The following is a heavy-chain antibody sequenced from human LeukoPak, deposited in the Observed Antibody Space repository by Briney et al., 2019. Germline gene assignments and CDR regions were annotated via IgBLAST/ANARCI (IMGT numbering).Heavy chain of an antibody. CDR1: GFTFSSYE. J-gene: IGHJ3*02. CDR2: IKQDGSEK. Sequence: GGSLRLSCAASGFTFSSYEMNWVRQAPGKGLEWVANIKQDGSEKYYVDSVKGRFTISRDNAKNSLYLQMNSLRAEDTAVYYCARAGGSIWGQGTMVAVSS. V-gene: IGHV3-7*01. CDR3: ARAGGSI.